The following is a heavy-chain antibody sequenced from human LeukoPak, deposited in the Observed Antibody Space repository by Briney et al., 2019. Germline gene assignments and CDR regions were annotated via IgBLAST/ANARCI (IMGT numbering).Heavy chain of an antibody. V-gene: IGHV1-69*13. D-gene: IGHD6-19*01. Sequence: ASVKVSCKASGGTFSSYAISWVRQAPGQGLEWMGGIIPIFGTANYAQKFQGRVTITADESTSTAYMELSSLRSEDTAVYYCARDPYSRGWYPSRFDPWGQGTLVTVSS. CDR1: GGTFSSYA. CDR2: IIPIFGTA. J-gene: IGHJ5*02. CDR3: ARDPYSRGWYPSRFDP.